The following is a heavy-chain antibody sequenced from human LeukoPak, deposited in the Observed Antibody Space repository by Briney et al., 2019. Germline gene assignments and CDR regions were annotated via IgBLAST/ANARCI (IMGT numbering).Heavy chain of an antibody. V-gene: IGHV4-39*07. J-gene: IGHJ4*02. Sequence: SETLSLTCTVSGGSISSSSYYWGWIRQPPGKGLEWIGSIYYSGSTYYNPSLKSRVTISVDTSKNQFSLKLSSVTAADTAVYYCARDQYGRFDYWGQGTLVTVSS. CDR3: ARDQYGRFDY. CDR2: IYYSGST. D-gene: IGHD2-2*01. CDR1: GGSISSSSYY.